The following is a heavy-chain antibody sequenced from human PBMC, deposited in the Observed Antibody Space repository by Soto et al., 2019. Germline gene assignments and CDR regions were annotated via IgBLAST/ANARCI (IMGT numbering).Heavy chain of an antibody. Sequence: EVQLVESGGGLVQPGGSLRLSCAASGFTFSSYSMNWVRQAPGQGLEWVSYISSGSNTIYYADSVKGRFTISRDNAKNSLYRQLNSLRDEDTAVYYFVSGPYGFVYWGQGTQVTVSS. D-gene: IGHD4-17*01. CDR3: VSGPYGFVY. CDR2: ISSGSNTI. CDR1: GFTFSSYS. J-gene: IGHJ4*02. V-gene: IGHV3-48*02.